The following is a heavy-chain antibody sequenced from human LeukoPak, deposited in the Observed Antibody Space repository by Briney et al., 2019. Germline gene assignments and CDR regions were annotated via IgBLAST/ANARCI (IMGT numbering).Heavy chain of an antibody. J-gene: IGHJ4*02. CDR3: VRHSRVVAFDY. D-gene: IGHD2-15*01. V-gene: IGHV4-59*08. Sequence: SETLSLTCTVSGVSISNHYSGWIRQPPGKGLEWIGYIYYTGNTNYNPSLKSRVTISEDTSKNQVSLKLSSVTAADTAVYYCVRHSRVVAFDYWGQGNLVTVSS. CDR2: IYYTGNT. CDR1: GVSISNHY.